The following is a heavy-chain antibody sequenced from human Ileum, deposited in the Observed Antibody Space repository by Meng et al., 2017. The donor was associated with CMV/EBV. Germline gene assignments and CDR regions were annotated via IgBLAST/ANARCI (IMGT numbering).Heavy chain of an antibody. CDR1: GGSISSSSYY. Sequence: GSLRLSCTVSGGSISSSSYYWGWIRQPPGKGLEWIGNIYYSGSTNYNASLKSRVTISIDMSKNQFSLELSSVTAADTAVYYCAQFRHSDWLLALVYWGQGTLVTVSS. D-gene: IGHD3-9*01. CDR3: AQFRHSDWLLALVY. CDR2: IYYSGST. J-gene: IGHJ4*02. V-gene: IGHV4-39*07.